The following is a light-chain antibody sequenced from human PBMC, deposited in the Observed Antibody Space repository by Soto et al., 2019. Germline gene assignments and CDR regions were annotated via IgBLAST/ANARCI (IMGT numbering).Light chain of an antibody. Sequence: AAGDRVTITCRASQGISNYLAWYQQKPGTVPKLLIYAASTLQSGVPSRFSGSGFGTDFTLNISSLQPEDVATYYCQKYSSAPFTFGPGTKVDIK. V-gene: IGKV1-27*01. CDR2: AAS. CDR1: QGISNY. CDR3: QKYSSAPFT. J-gene: IGKJ3*01.